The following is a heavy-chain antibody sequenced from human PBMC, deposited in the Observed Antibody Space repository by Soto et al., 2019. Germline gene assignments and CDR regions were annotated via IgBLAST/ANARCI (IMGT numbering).Heavy chain of an antibody. V-gene: IGHV1-8*01. D-gene: IGHD6-19*01. Sequence: QVQLVQSGAEVKKPGASVKVSCKASGYTFTSYDINWVRQATGQGLEWMGWMNPNSGNTGYAQKFQGRVTMTRNTSISTAYMELSSLRSEDTAVYYCAREGGGWYFAANYYFDYWGQGTLVTVSS. J-gene: IGHJ4*02. CDR3: AREGGGWYFAANYYFDY. CDR1: GYTFTSYD. CDR2: MNPNSGNT.